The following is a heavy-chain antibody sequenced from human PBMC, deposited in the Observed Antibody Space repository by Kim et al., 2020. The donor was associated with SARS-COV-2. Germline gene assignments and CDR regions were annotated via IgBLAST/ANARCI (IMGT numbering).Heavy chain of an antibody. CDR2: ISSSSSYI. Sequence: GGSLRLSCAASGFTFSSYSMNWVRQAPGKGLEWVSSISSSSSYIYYADSVKGRFTISRDNAKNSLYLQMNSLRAEDTAVYYCARDLDSWNPYYYYYYGMDVWGQGTTVTVSS. CDR1: GFTFSSYS. J-gene: IGHJ6*02. V-gene: IGHV3-21*01. CDR3: ARDLDSWNPYYYYYYGMDV. D-gene: IGHD1-1*01.